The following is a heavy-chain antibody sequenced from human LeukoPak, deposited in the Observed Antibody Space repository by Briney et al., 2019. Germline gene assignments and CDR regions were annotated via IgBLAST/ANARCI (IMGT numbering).Heavy chain of an antibody. CDR3: AKRGVVIRVILVGFHKEANYFDS. D-gene: IGHD3-22*01. CDR2: ISGSGGST. V-gene: IGHV3-23*01. Sequence: PGGSLRLSCAASGFTFSSYWMSWVRQAPGKGLEWVAGISGSGGSTYYADSVKGRFTVSRDNPKNTLYLQMNSLRAEDTAFYFCAKRGVVIRVILVGFHKEANYFDSWGQGALVTVSS. CDR1: GFTFSSYW. J-gene: IGHJ4*02.